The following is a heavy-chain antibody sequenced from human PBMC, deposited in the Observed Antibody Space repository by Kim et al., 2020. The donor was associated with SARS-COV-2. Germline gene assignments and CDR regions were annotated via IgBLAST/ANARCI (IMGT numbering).Heavy chain of an antibody. Sequence: GGSLRLSCAASGFTFSSYSMNWVRQAPGKGLEWVSSISSSSSYIYYADSVKGRFTISRDNAKNSLYLQMNSLRAEDTAVYYCARDAPRGYSSKGAFDYWGQGTLVTVSS. D-gene: IGHD6-13*01. J-gene: IGHJ4*02. V-gene: IGHV3-21*01. CDR3: ARDAPRGYSSKGAFDY. CDR2: ISSSSSYI. CDR1: GFTFSSYS.